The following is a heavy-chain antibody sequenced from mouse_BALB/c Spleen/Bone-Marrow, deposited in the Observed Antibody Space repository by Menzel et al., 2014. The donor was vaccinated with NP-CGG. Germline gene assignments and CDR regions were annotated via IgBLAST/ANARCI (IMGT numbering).Heavy chain of an antibody. D-gene: IGHD2-10*02. Sequence: VQLQQSGAELARPGASVKMSCKASGYTFTSYTMHWVKQRPGQGLEWIGYINPSSGYANYNQKFKDKATFTADKSSTTAYMQLSSLTSEDSAVYYCARKYDNYVGSDYWGQGTTLTVSS. CDR1: GYTFTSYT. CDR3: ARKYDNYVGSDY. CDR2: INPSSGYA. V-gene: IGHV1-4*01. J-gene: IGHJ2*01.